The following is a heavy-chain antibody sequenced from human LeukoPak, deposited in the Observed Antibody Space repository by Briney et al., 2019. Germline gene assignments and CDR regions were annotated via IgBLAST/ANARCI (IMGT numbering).Heavy chain of an antibody. Sequence: GESLKISCKGSGYSFTSYCIGWVRQMPGKGLEWRGIIYPGDSDTRYSPSFQGQVTISADKSISTAYLQWSSLKASDTAMYYCARRREYSGYILDYWGQGTLVTVSS. V-gene: IGHV5-51*01. CDR3: ARRREYSGYILDY. CDR2: IYPGDSDT. CDR1: GYSFTSYC. J-gene: IGHJ4*02. D-gene: IGHD5-12*01.